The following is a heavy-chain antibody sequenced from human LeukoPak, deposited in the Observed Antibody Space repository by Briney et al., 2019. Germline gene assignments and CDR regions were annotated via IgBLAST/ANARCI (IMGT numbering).Heavy chain of an antibody. Sequence: ASVKVSCKASGYTFTGYYMHWVRPAPGQGLEWMGWINPNSGGTNYAQKFQGRVTMTRDTSISTAYMELSRLRSDDTAVYYRARGRYYGSGSVHWGQGTLVTVPS. CDR2: INPNSGGT. V-gene: IGHV1-2*02. D-gene: IGHD3-10*01. CDR3: ARGRYYGSGSVH. J-gene: IGHJ4*02. CDR1: GYTFTGYY.